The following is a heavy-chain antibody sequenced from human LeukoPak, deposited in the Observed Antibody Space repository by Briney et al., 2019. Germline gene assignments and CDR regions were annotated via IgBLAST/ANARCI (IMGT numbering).Heavy chain of an antibody. CDR1: GYSIGSGYY. CDR3: ARSFTYYYDSSGYKGP. CDR2: IYHSGST. D-gene: IGHD3-22*01. Sequence: PSETLSLTCAVPGYSIGSGYYWGWIRQPPGKGLEWIGSIYHSGSTYYNPSLKSRVTISVDTSKNQFSLKLSSVTAADAAVYYCARSFTYYYDSSGYKGPWGQGTLVTVSS. J-gene: IGHJ5*02. V-gene: IGHV4-38-2*01.